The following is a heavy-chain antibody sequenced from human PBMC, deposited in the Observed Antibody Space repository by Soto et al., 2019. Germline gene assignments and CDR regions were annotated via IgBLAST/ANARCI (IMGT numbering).Heavy chain of an antibody. J-gene: IGHJ4*02. CDR1: GYTFTSYY. D-gene: IGHD3-10*01. CDR3: ARGITMVRFDY. V-gene: IGHV1-46*01. CDR2: INPSGGST. Sequence: QVQLVQSGAEVKKPGASVKVSCKASGYTFTSYYMHWVRQAPGQGLEWMGIINPSGGSTSYAQKLHGRVTMTRDTSTSTVYMELSSLRSEDTAVHYCARGITMVRFDYWGQGTLVTVSS.